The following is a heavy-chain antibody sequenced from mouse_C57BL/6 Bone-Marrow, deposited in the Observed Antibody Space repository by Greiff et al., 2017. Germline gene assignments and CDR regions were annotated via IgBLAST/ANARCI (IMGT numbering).Heavy chain of an antibody. J-gene: IGHJ3*01. V-gene: IGHV1-61*01. Sequence: VQLQQPGAELVRPGSSVKLSCKASGYTFTSYWMAWVQQRPGQGLEWIGNIYPSDSETHYNQKFKDKATLTVDKSYSTAYMQLSRLTSEDSAVYYCAREGSSTWFAYWGQGTLVTVSA. CDR2: IYPSDSET. CDR1: GYTFTSYW. CDR3: AREGSSTWFAY.